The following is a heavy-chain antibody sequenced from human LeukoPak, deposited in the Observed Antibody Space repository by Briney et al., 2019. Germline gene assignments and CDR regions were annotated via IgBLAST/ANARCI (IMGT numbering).Heavy chain of an antibody. V-gene: IGHV3-48*03. Sequence: GGSLRLSCAASGFTFNNYGMFWFRQAPGKGLEWVSAISGSGGSTYYADSVKGRFTISRDNAKNSLYLQMNSLRAEDTAVYYCARDLVVRGRWSWFDPWGQGTLVTVSS. D-gene: IGHD3-10*01. J-gene: IGHJ5*02. CDR3: ARDLVVRGRWSWFDP. CDR1: GFTFNNYG. CDR2: ISGSGGST.